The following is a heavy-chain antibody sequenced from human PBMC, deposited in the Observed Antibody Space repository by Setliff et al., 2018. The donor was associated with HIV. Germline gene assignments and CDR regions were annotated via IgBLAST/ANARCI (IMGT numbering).Heavy chain of an antibody. CDR1: GGSISSHY. Sequence: PSETLSLTCTVSGGSISSHYWSWIRQPPGKGLELIGYIYYSGSTSYNPSLKSRVTVLVATSKNQVSLKLRSVTAADTAVYYCARAYGFSSSSHYYYYYMDVWGKGTTVTVSS. CDR3: ARAYGFSSSSHYYYYYMDV. V-gene: IGHV4-59*11. CDR2: IYYSGST. J-gene: IGHJ6*03. D-gene: IGHD6-6*01.